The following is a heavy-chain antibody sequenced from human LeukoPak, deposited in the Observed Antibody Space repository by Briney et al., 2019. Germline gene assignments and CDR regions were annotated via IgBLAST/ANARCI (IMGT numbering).Heavy chain of an antibody. Sequence: ASGKVSCKPSGYISTTYGISWVPYAPRQRLECRRWISPYNGITNYAQKLQGRVTMTTDTSTSTAYMELRSMRSDDTAVYYCARVGRSGSSGWYCYYGMDVWGQGTTVTVSS. CDR3: ARVGRSGSSGWYCYYGMDV. D-gene: IGHD6-19*01. V-gene: IGHV1-18*01. J-gene: IGHJ6*02. CDR1: GYISTTYG. CDR2: ISPYNGIT.